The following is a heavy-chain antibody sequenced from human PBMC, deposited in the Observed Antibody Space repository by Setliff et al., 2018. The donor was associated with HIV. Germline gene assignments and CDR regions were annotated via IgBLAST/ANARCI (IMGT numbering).Heavy chain of an antibody. V-gene: IGHV4-59*02. CDR3: ARVTSSPGYFLDY. CDR2: IYHTGIT. Sequence: SETLSLTCTVSGGSVTSYYWSWIRQSPEKGLEWIGYIYHTGITNYNPSLKSRLSTSIDTSKNQFSLSLRSVTAADTAVYYCARVTSSPGYFLDYWGQGTLVTVSS. J-gene: IGHJ4*02. D-gene: IGHD1-1*01. CDR1: GGSVTSYY.